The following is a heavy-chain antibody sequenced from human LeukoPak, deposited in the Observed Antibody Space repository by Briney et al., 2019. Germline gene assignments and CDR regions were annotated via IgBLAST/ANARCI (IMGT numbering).Heavy chain of an antibody. V-gene: IGHV3-21*01. CDR1: GFTFSSYS. CDR2: ISSTSAYI. Sequence: PGGSLRLSCAASGFTFSSYSMNWVRQAPGKGLEWVSSISSTSAYIYYADSVRGRFTISRDNAKNSLDLQMNSLRVEDTAVYYCAIAFDYGCPDYWGQGTLVTVSS. J-gene: IGHJ4*02. D-gene: IGHD4-17*01. CDR3: AIAFDYGCPDY.